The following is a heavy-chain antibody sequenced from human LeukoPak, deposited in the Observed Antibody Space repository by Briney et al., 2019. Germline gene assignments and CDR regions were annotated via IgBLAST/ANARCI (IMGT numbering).Heavy chain of an antibody. CDR3: ARGDDYGDNWFDP. J-gene: IGHJ5*02. V-gene: IGHV4-4*02. D-gene: IGHD4-17*01. CDR2: INHSGST. CDR1: GGSISSSNW. Sequence: PSETLSLTCAVSGGSISSSNWWSWIRQPPGKGLEWIGEINHSGSTNYNPSLKSRVTISVDTSKNQFSLKLSSVTAADTAVYYCARGDDYGDNWFDPWGQGTLVTVSS.